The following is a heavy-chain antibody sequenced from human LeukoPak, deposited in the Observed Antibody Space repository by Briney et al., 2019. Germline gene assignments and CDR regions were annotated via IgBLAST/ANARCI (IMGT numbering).Heavy chain of an antibody. D-gene: IGHD3-22*01. Sequence: PGGSLRLSCAASGFTVSSNYMSWVRQAPGKGLEWASVIYSGGSTYYADSVKGRFTISRDNSKNTLYLQMNSLRAEDTAVYYCARGYYDSSGYGPYWGQGTLVTVSS. CDR3: ARGYYDSSGYGPY. J-gene: IGHJ4*02. CDR1: GFTVSSNY. CDR2: IYSGGST. V-gene: IGHV3-53*01.